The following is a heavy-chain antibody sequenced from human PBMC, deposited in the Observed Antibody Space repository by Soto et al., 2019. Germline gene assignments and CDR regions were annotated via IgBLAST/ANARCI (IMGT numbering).Heavy chain of an antibody. CDR2: ISGSGGIT. Sequence: EVQLLESGGGLVQPGGSLRLSCAASGFTFNTYAMSWVRQAPGKGLECVSGISGSGGITYYTDSVKGRFTISRDNSKNTLYLQMKSLRAEDTAVYYCAKDRDSSGWYNDYWGQGTLVTVSS. CDR1: GFTFNTYA. CDR3: AKDRDSSGWYNDY. J-gene: IGHJ4*02. V-gene: IGHV3-23*01. D-gene: IGHD6-19*01.